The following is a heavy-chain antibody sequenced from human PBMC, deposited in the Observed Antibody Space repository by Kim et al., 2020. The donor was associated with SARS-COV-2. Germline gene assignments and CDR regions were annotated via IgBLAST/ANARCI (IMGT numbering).Heavy chain of an antibody. Sequence: ASVKVTCKASGYTFTGYYMHWVRQAPGQGLEWMGRINPNSGGTNYAQKFQGRVTMTRDTSISTAYMELSRLRSDDTAVYYCARGIFGVAVLDYWGQGTLVTVSS. CDR2: INPNSGGT. CDR3: ARGIFGVAVLDY. V-gene: IGHV1-2*06. D-gene: IGHD3-3*01. CDR1: GYTFTGYY. J-gene: IGHJ4*02.